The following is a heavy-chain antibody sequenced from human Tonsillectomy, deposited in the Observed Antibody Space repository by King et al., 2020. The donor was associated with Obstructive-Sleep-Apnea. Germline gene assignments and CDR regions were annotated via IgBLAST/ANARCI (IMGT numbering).Heavy chain of an antibody. CDR3: ARHSTSRSKVDY. CDR2: IYYSGRT. CDR1: GGSISSYY. J-gene: IGHJ4*02. D-gene: IGHD2-2*01. Sequence: VQLQESGPGLVKPSETLSLTCTVSGGSISSYYWSWIRQPPGKGLEWVGYIYYSGRTNYNPSLKSRVTISVDTSKNQISLKLSSVTAADTAVYYWARHSTSRSKVDYWGQGTLVTVSS. V-gene: IGHV4-59*08.